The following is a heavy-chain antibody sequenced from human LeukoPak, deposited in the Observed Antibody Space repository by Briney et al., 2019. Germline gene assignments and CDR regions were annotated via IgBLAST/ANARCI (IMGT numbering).Heavy chain of an antibody. CDR3: ARGSRCGWPGGLFLRH. CDR2: IYQNGGT. V-gene: IGHV4-59*02. J-gene: IGHJ1*01. CDR1: GASVSSYC. D-gene: IGHD6-19*01. Sequence: PSETLSLTCTVSGASVSSYCYNWIRQPPGKGLEWIGYIYQNGGTNYNPPLKSRGTISVDTSKNEVSLRLTSVSAADTAVYSCARGSRCGWPGGLFLRHWGQGTPVIVSS.